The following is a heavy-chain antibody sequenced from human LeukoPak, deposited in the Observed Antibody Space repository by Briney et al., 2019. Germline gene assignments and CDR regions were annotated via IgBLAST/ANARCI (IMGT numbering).Heavy chain of an antibody. D-gene: IGHD4-17*01. J-gene: IGHJ5*02. CDR1: GGSISSSSYY. V-gene: IGHV4-39*07. Sequence: SETLSLTCTVSGGSISSSSYYWGWIRQPPGKGLEWIGEINHSGSTNYNPSLKSRVTISVDTSKNQFSLKLSSVTAADTAVYYCARRLRFTNTWFDPWGQGILVTVSS. CDR3: ARRLRFTNTWFDP. CDR2: INHSGST.